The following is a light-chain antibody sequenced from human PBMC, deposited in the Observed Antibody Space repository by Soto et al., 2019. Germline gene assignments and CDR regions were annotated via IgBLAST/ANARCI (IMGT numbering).Light chain of an antibody. CDR2: GVS. J-gene: IGKJ2*01. Sequence: EIVMTQSPGTVSLSPGERATLSCWASHTVVNDYLAWYQQRPGQAPRLLLYGVSNRATGVPDRFSGSGSGTDFTLTISRLEPEDFAVYYCQHLDKFAQGTKVDIK. CDR3: QHLDK. V-gene: IGKV3-20*01. CDR1: HTVVNDY.